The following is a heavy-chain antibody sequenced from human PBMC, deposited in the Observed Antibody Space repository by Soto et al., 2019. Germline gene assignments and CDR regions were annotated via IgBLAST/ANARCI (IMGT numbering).Heavy chain of an antibody. CDR2: IWYDGSNK. J-gene: IGHJ3*02. CDR3: ARRYCSGGSCLDAFDI. Sequence: QVQLVESGGGVVQPGRSPRLSCAASGFTFSSYGMHWVRQAPGKGLEWVAVIWYDGSNKYYADSVKGRFTISRDNSKNTLYLQMNSLRAEDTAVYYCARRYCSGGSCLDAFDIWGQGTMVTVSS. V-gene: IGHV3-33*01. D-gene: IGHD2-15*01. CDR1: GFTFSSYG.